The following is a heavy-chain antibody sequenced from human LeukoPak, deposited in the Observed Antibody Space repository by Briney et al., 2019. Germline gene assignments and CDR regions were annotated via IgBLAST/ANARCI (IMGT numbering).Heavy chain of an antibody. CDR2: TYYRSKWYN. D-gene: IGHD1-7*01. J-gene: IGHJ4*02. Sequence: SQTLSLTCAISGDSVSSNSVTWNWIRQSPSRGLEWLGRTYYRSKWYNDYAVSVKGRITINPDTSKNQFSLQLNSVTPEDTAVYYCARARITEATAYDYWGQGTLVTVSS. V-gene: IGHV6-1*01. CDR1: GDSVSSNSVT. CDR3: ARARITEATAYDY.